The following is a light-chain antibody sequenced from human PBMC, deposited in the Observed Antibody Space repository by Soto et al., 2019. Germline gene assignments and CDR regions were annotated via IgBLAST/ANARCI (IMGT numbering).Light chain of an antibody. J-gene: IGKJ4*01. CDR3: LQRSNWALT. Sequence: EIVLTQSPATLSVSPGERATLSCRASQSVRSNLAWYQQKPDQGPRLLIFGASTRATNIPARFSGSGSGTEFTLTISSLQSEDFAVNYWLQRSNWALTFGGGTKVVI. CDR1: QSVRSN. V-gene: IGKV3-15*01. CDR2: GAS.